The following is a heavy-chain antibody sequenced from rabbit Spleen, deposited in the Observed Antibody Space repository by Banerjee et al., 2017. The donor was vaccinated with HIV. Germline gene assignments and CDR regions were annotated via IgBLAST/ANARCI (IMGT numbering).Heavy chain of an antibody. CDR2: MNAISGDT. CDR3: ARDNWDPYILNL. CDR1: GFSFSYGYV. D-gene: IGHD3-3*01. V-gene: IGHV1S45*01. Sequence: QEQLEESGGDLVKPEGSLTLTCTASGFSFSYGYVMCWVRQAPGMGLEWIACMNAISGDTVYATWAKGRFTISKASWTTVTLQMTSLTAADTATYFCARDNWDPYILNLWGPGTLVTVS. J-gene: IGHJ4*01.